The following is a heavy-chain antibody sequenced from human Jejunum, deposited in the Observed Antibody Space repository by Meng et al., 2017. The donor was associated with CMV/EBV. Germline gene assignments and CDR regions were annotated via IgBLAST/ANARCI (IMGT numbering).Heavy chain of an antibody. CDR3: ARGYSSGWNYFHY. CDR2: IDNRGST. J-gene: IGHJ4*02. D-gene: IGHD6-19*01. CDR1: GASISSGDFC. Sequence: HLQESGPGLVRPPQTLSLTGTASGASISSGDFCWSWIRQPPGKGLEYIGYIDNRGSTYYNPSLKSRVTMSMDTSKNQFSLKLTSVTAADTAVYYCARGYSSGWNYFHYWGQGTLVTVSS. V-gene: IGHV4-30-4*01.